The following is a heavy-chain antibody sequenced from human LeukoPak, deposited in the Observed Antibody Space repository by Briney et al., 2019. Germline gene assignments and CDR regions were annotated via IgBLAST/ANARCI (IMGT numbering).Heavy chain of an antibody. V-gene: IGHV3-74*01. CDR2: INTDGSST. J-gene: IGHJ4*02. CDR1: GFTFSNYW. Sequence: GGSLRLSCAASGFTFSNYWRHWVGQAPGKGRGGVSRINTDGSSTNYADSVKGRFTISRDNARNTVYLQMNSLRAEDTAVYYCVRLLDRDYWGQGTLVTVSS. D-gene: IGHD3-3*01. CDR3: VRLLDRDY.